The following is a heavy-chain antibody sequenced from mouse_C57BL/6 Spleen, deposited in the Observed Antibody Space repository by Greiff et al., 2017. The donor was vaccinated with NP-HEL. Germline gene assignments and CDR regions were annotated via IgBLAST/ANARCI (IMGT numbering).Heavy chain of an antibody. CDR3: TRDGDGGGFAY. V-gene: IGHV5-9-1*02. Sequence: EVQGVESGEGLVKPGGSLKLSCAASGFTISSYAMSWVRQTPEKRLEWVAYISSGGDYIYYADTVKGRFTISRDNARNTLYLQMSSLKSEDTAMYYCTRDGDGGGFAYWGQGTLVTVSA. D-gene: IGHD2-13*01. J-gene: IGHJ3*01. CDR1: GFTISSYA. CDR2: ISSGGDYI.